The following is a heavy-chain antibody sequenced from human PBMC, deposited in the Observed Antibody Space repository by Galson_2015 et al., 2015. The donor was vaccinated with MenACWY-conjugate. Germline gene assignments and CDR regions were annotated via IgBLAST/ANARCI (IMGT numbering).Heavy chain of an antibody. CDR2: IYSGGDT. D-gene: IGHD6-6*01. Sequence: LRLSCAASAFSVGSHYVSWGRPAPGKGLGWVSIIYSGGDTYYADSVKGRFTISRDNSKNTLCLQMNYLRAEDTAVYYCARVGGSSLAPFDYWGQGTLVTVSS. CDR1: AFSVGSHY. V-gene: IGHV3-53*01. J-gene: IGHJ4*02. CDR3: ARVGGSSLAPFDY.